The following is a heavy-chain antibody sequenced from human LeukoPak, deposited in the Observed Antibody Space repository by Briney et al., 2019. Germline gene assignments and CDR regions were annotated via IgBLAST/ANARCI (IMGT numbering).Heavy chain of an antibody. V-gene: IGHV3-23*01. D-gene: IGHD3-22*01. CDR3: AKSRSGSTDRGAFDI. CDR2: IGCSDGST. J-gene: IGHJ3*02. Sequence: GGSLRLSCAASGFTFSTYAMSWVRQAPGKGLEWVSAIGCSDGSTYYADSVKGRFTISRDNSKNTLYLQMNSLRAEDTAVYYCAKSRSGSTDRGAFDIWGQGTMVTVSS. CDR1: GFTFSTYA.